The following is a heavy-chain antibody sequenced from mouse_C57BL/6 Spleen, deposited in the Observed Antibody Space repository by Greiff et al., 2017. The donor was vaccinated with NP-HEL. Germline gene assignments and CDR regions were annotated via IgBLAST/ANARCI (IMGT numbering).Heavy chain of an antibody. V-gene: IGHV5-9-1*02. D-gene: IGHD2-14*01. Sequence: EVKLMESGEGLVKPGGSLKLSCAASGFTFSSYAMSWVRQTPEKRLEWVAYISSGGDYIYYADTVKGRFTISRDNARNTLYLQMSSLKSEDTAMYYCTREGTTGLFDYWGQGTTLTVSS. CDR1: GFTFSSYA. CDR2: ISSGGDYI. J-gene: IGHJ2*01. CDR3: TREGTTGLFDY.